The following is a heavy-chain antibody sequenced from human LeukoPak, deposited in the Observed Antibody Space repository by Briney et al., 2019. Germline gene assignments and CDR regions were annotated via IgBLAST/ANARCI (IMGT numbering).Heavy chain of an antibody. J-gene: IGHJ4*02. D-gene: IGHD5-18*01. Sequence: GGSLRLSCAASGFTFSSYAMSWVRQAPGKGLEWVGRIKSKSDGGTTDYAAPVKGRFTISRDDSKNTLFLQMSSLKTEDTAVYYCTTKIQLWPLDYWGQGTLVTVFS. CDR2: IKSKSDGGTT. V-gene: IGHV3-15*01. CDR3: TTKIQLWPLDY. CDR1: GFTFSSYA.